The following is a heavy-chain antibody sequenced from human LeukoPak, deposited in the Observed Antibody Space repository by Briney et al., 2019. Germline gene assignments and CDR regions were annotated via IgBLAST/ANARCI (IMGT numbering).Heavy chain of an antibody. J-gene: IGHJ5*01. CDR1: GFTFRNYW. Sequence: GGSLRLSCAASGFTFRNYWMHWIRQVPGKGLVWVSSIDTDGSTTNYLDSVKGRFTISRDNARNTLFLQLNSLSADDTAVYYCVRGGSGSSYGEFVSWGQGRVVTVTS. CDR3: VRGGSGSSYGEFVS. CDR2: IDTDGSTT. D-gene: IGHD5-18*01. V-gene: IGHV3-74*01.